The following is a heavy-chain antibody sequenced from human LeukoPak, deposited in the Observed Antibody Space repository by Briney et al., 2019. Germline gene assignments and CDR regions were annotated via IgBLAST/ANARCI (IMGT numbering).Heavy chain of an antibody. CDR2: ISAYNGNT. CDR3: ARSNTRGYCSGGSCNNWFDP. J-gene: IGHJ5*02. V-gene: IGHV1-18*01. D-gene: IGHD2-15*01. CDR1: GYTFTSYG. Sequence: VASVKVSCKASGYTFTSYGISWVRQAPGQGLEWMGWISAYNGNTNYAQKLQGRVTMTTDTSTSTAYMELRSLRSDDTAVYYCARSNTRGYCSGGSCNNWFDPWGQGTLVTVSS.